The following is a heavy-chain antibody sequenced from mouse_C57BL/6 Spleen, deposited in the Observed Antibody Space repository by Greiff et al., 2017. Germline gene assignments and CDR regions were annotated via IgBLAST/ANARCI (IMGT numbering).Heavy chain of an antibody. CDR3: ARRGYYDHGYCDV. Sequence: VQLQQPGAELVKPGASVKLSCKASGYTFTSYWMHWVKQRPGQGLEWIGMIHPNSGSTNYNEKFKSKATLTVDKSSSTAYMQLSSLTSEDSAVYYCARRGYYDHGYCDVWGTGTTVTVSS. CDR2: IHPNSGST. J-gene: IGHJ1*03. CDR1: GYTFTSYW. V-gene: IGHV1-64*01. D-gene: IGHD2-4*01.